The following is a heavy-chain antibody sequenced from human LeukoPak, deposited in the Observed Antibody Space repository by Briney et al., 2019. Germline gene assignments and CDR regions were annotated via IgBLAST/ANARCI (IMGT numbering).Heavy chain of an antibody. D-gene: IGHD6-13*01. CDR3: ASIQQQLVDSFDP. Sequence: SETLSLTCTVSGGSISSSSYYWGWIHQPPGKGLEWIGSIYYSGSTYYNPSLKSRVTISVDTSKNQFSLKLSSVTAADTAVYYCASIQQQLVDSFDPWGQGTLVTVSS. CDR1: GGSISSSSYY. CDR2: IYYSGST. J-gene: IGHJ5*02. V-gene: IGHV4-39*01.